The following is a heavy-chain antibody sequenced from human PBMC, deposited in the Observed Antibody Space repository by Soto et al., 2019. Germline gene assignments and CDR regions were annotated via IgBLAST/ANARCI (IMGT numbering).Heavy chain of an antibody. V-gene: IGHV4-39*01. D-gene: IGHD6-13*01. CDR1: GGSLGSSSYY. Sequence: LSLTCTVSGGSLGSSSYYWGWIRQSPGKGLEWIGNIYYSGNTFYNPSLKSRVTISVDTSKNQFYLHLSSVTAADTAIFYCASIAAPGTTHFDFWGQGTLVTVSS. CDR3: ASIAAPGTTHFDF. CDR2: IYYSGNT. J-gene: IGHJ4*02.